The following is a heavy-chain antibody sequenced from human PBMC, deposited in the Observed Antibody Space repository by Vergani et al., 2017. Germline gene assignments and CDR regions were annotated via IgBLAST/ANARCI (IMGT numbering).Heavy chain of an antibody. Sequence: QVQLVQSGAEVKKPGSSVKVSCKASGGTFSSYAISWVRQAPGQGLEWMGGIIPIFGTANYAQKFQGRVTITADKSTSTAYMELSSLRSEDTAVYYCAINSDTAMVKNYYYGMDVWGQGTTVTVSS. CDR2: IIPIFGTA. J-gene: IGHJ6*02. CDR3: AINSDTAMVKNYYYGMDV. D-gene: IGHD5-18*01. CDR1: GGTFSSYA. V-gene: IGHV1-69*06.